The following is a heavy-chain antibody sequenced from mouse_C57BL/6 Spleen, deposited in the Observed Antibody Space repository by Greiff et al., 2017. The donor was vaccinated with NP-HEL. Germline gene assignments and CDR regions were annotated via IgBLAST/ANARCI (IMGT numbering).Heavy chain of an antibody. CDR2: IWGVGST. CDR3: ASEDYDYPLYAMDY. J-gene: IGHJ4*01. D-gene: IGHD2-4*01. Sequence: VQVVESGPGLVAPSQSLSITCTVSGFSLTSYGVDWVRQSPGKGLEWLGVIWGVGSTNYNSALKSRLSISKDNSKSQVFLKMNSLQTDDTAMYYCASEDYDYPLYAMDYWGQGTSVTVSS. CDR1: GFSLTSYG. V-gene: IGHV2-6*01.